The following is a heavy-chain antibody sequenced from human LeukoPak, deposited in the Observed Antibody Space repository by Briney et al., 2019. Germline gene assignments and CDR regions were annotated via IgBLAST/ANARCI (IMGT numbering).Heavy chain of an antibody. CDR2: ISSSGSSI. D-gene: IGHD5-12*01. CDR3: ARGMVATSRTPVDY. V-gene: IGHV3-48*03. CDR1: GFTLSSYE. Sequence: PGGSLRLSCAASGFTLSSYEMNWVRQAPGQGLEWVSYISSSGSSIYYADSVKGRFTISRDNAKNSLYLPMTSLRAEDTAVYYCARGMVATSRTPVDYWGQGTLVTVSS. J-gene: IGHJ4*02.